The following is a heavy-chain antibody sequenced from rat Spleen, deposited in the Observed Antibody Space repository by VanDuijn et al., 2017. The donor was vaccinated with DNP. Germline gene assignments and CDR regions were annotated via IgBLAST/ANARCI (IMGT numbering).Heavy chain of an antibody. CDR1: GFIFSNYW. Sequence: EVQLVESGGGPVQPGRSLKLSCVASGFIFSNYWMTWVRQAPGKGLEWIGEINKDSSTIKYTPSLKDKFTVSRDNAQNTLYLQMNKLGSEDTAIYYCVREDKGVDAWGQGASVTVSS. CDR2: INKDSSTI. CDR3: VREDKGVDA. J-gene: IGHJ4*01. D-gene: IGHD2-2*01. V-gene: IGHV4-2*01.